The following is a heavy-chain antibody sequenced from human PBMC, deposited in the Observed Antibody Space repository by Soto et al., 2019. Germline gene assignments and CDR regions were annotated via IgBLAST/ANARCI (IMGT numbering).Heavy chain of an antibody. J-gene: IGHJ4*02. V-gene: IGHV3-33*01. CDR1: GFTFSSYG. D-gene: IGHD1-26*01. CDR3: ARTQTGASVGKYPAYYFDY. Sequence: QVQLVESGGGVVQPGRSLRLSCAASGFTFSSYGMHWVRQAPGKGLEWVAVIWYDGSNKYYADSVKGRFTISRDNSKNRLYLQMNSLRAEDTAVYYCARTQTGASVGKYPAYYFDYWGQGTLVTVSS. CDR2: IWYDGSNK.